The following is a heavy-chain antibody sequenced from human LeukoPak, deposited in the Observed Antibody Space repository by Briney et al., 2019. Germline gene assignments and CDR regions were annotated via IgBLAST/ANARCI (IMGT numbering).Heavy chain of an antibody. V-gene: IGHV4-61*02. CDR3: ARLGKSLGQQLVRTLPFDY. J-gene: IGHJ4*02. CDR1: GGSISSGSNY. Sequence: SETLSLTCTVSGGSISSGSNYWSWIRPPAGKGLEWIGRMYTSGSTHYNPSLKSRVTISVETSKNQFSLKLSSVTAADTAVYYCARLGKSLGQQLVRTLPFDYWGQGTLVTVSS. D-gene: IGHD6-13*01. CDR2: MYTSGST.